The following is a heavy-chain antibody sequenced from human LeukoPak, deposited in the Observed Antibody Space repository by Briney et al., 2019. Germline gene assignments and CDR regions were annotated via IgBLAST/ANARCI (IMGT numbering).Heavy chain of an antibody. D-gene: IGHD3-22*01. J-gene: IGHJ4*02. CDR2: ISYDGSNK. Sequence: GGSLRLSCAASGFTFSSYGMHWVRQAPGKGLEWVAVISYDGSNKYYADSVKGRLTISRDNSKNTLYLQMNSLRAEDTAVYYCAKAGEDSSGYYYHFDYWGQGTLVTVSS. CDR1: GFTFSSYG. V-gene: IGHV3-30*18. CDR3: AKAGEDSSGYYYHFDY.